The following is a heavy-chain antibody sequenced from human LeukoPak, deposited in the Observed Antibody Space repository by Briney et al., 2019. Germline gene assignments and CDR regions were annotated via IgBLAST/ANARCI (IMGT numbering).Heavy chain of an antibody. D-gene: IGHD3-10*01. CDR1: GYTFTSYG. CDR3: ARDYYGSGSYPRSDNWFDP. J-gene: IGHJ5*02. V-gene: IGHV1-18*01. Sequence: ASVKVSCKASGYTFTSYGISWVRQAPGQGLEWMGWISAYNGNTNYAQKLQGRVTMTTDTSTSTAYMELRSLRSDDTAVYYCARDYYGSGSYPRSDNWFDPWGQGTLVTVSS. CDR2: ISAYNGNT.